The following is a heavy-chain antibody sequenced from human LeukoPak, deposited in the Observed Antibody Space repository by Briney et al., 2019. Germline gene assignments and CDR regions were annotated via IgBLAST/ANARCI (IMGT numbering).Heavy chain of an antibody. Sequence: SETLSLTCTVSGASISSNYWSWLRQPPGRRPEWIGYIYYSGSTNYNPSLKSRVTISVDTSKNQFSLKLSSVTAADTAVYYCARHLSGYYYGMDVWGQGTTVTVSS. D-gene: IGHD3-10*01. CDR2: IYYSGST. J-gene: IGHJ6*02. V-gene: IGHV4-59*08. CDR1: GASISSNY. CDR3: ARHLSGYYYGMDV.